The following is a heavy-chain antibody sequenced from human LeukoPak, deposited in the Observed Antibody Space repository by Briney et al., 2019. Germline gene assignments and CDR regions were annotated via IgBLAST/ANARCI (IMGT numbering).Heavy chain of an antibody. J-gene: IGHJ4*02. D-gene: IGHD3-22*01. CDR3: ARPKSGGGSGYYVDY. CDR2: ISSSSSYI. V-gene: IGHV3-21*01. CDR1: GFTFSSYS. Sequence: GGSLRLSCAASGFTFSSYSMNWVRQAPGKGLEWVSSISSSSSYIYYADSVKARFTISRDNAKNSLYLQMNSLRAEDTAVYYCARPKSGGGSGYYVDYWGQGTLVTVSS.